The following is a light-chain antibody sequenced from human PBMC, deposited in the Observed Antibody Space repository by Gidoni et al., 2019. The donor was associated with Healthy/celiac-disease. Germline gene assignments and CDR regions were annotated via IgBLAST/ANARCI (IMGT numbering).Light chain of an antibody. CDR3: QQYGSSPST. Sequence: EIVLTHSPGTLSLSPGERATLSCRASQSVSSSYLAWYQQKPGQAPRLLIYGASSRATGIPDRFSGSGSGTDFTLTISRLEPEDFAVYYCQQYGSSPSTFGQXTKLEIK. V-gene: IGKV3-20*01. CDR2: GAS. J-gene: IGKJ2*01. CDR1: QSVSSSY.